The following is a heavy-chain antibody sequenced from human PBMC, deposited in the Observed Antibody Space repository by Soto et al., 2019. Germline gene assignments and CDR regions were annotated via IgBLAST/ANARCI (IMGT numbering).Heavy chain of an antibody. Sequence: EVQLVESGGGLVQPGGSLRLSCAGSGFAFSSSWMHWVRQDPGKGLVWVSRINFDGSSADYADSVKGRCSISRDNAKNTLYLEMNRLGAEDTAVYHWARGRRGWYGFDYCGQGTLVTVSS. CDR3: ARGRRGWYGFDY. V-gene: IGHV3-74*01. D-gene: IGHD6-19*01. J-gene: IGHJ4*02. CDR2: INFDGSSA. CDR1: GFAFSSSW.